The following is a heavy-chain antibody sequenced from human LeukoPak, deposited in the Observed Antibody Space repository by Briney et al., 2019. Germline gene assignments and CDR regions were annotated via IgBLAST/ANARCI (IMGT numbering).Heavy chain of an antibody. J-gene: IGHJ4*02. CDR3: ARETGDFDS. CDR1: GFTFSSFA. CDR2: ISGRGDST. V-gene: IGHV3-23*01. Sequence: GGSLRLSCAASGFTFSSFAMSWVRQAPGKGLEWVSVISGRGDSTYYADSVKGRFTISRDNSKSTVYLQMNGLRAEDTAVYYCARETGDFDSWGQGTLVIVSS. D-gene: IGHD7-27*01.